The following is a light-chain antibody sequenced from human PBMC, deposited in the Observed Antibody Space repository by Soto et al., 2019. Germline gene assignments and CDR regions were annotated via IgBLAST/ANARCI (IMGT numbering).Light chain of an antibody. Sequence: DIQMTQSPSSLSASVGDTVTITCRASQGISTYLAWYQQKPGQVPNLLIYAASTLQSGVPSRFSGSGSGTDFTLSISSLRPESVATYYCQKYNNATRTFGQVTKVEI. CDR2: AAS. V-gene: IGKV1-27*01. J-gene: IGKJ1*01. CDR1: QGISTY. CDR3: QKYNNATRT.